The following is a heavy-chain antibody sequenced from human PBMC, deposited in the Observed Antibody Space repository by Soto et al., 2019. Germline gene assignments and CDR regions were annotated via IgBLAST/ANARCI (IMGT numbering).Heavy chain of an antibody. Sequence: EVQLLESGGGLVQPGGSLRLSCAASGFTFSSYAMSWVRQAPGTGLEWVSAISGSGGSTYYADSVKGRFTISRDNSKNTLYLQMNSLRAEDTAVYYCAKDRGGYCTNGVCSTLGGVDYWGQGTLVTVSS. J-gene: IGHJ4*02. CDR2: ISGSGGST. V-gene: IGHV3-23*01. D-gene: IGHD2-8*01. CDR3: AKDRGGYCTNGVCSTLGGVDY. CDR1: GFTFSSYA.